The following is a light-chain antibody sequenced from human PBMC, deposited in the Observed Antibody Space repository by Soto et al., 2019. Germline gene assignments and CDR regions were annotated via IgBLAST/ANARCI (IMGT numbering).Light chain of an antibody. CDR1: SSDVGAYNF. CDR3: SSYTSSAPYV. Sequence: QSALTQPASVSRSPGQSITISCTGTSSDVGAYNFVSWYQHHPGRAPKVIIYEVTIRPSGVSNRFSGSKSGNTASLTISGLQAEDEADYYCSSYTSSAPYVFGSGTKVTVL. V-gene: IGLV2-14*01. CDR2: EVT. J-gene: IGLJ1*01.